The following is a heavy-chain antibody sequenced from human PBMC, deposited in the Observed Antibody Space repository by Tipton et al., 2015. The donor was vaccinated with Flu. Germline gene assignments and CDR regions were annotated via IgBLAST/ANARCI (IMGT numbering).Heavy chain of an antibody. CDR1: GGSMTNFY. V-gene: IGHV4-59*01. CDR3: ARGGWYKDY. J-gene: IGHJ4*02. CDR2: IYYNGNS. D-gene: IGHD1-14*01. Sequence: TLSLTCTISGGSMTNFYWSWIRQPPGKGLEWIGWIYYNGNSNYNPSLNSRVTMSVDTSKSQFSLKLSSVTSADTAVYYCARGGWYKDYWGQGRLVTVSS.